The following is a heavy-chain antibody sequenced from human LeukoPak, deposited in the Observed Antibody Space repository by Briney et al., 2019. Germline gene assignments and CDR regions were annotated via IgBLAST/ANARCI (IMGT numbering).Heavy chain of an antibody. CDR2: IYHSGST. V-gene: IGHV4-30-2*01. D-gene: IGHD6-13*01. CDR3: ARESYSSSWPDY. Sequence: SESLSLTCTVSGGSITSGGYYWSWIRQPPGKGLEWIGYIYHSGSTYYNPSLKSRVTISVDRSKNQFSLKLSSVTAADTAVYYCARESYSSSWPDYWGQGTLVTVSS. CDR1: GGSITSGGYY. J-gene: IGHJ4*02.